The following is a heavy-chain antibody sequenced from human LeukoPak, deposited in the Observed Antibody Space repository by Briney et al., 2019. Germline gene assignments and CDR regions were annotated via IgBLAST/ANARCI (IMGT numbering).Heavy chain of an antibody. J-gene: IGHJ4*02. Sequence: SETLSLTCTVSGASMRNSFWSWIRQPAGKGLEWIGRIYTSGTTNYNPSLKSRVTLSVDTSNNQFSLTLTSVTAADTALYYRARAPSGCGGTCAFDYWGQGTLVTVSS. CDR3: ARAPSGCGGTCAFDY. V-gene: IGHV4-4*07. D-gene: IGHD2-15*01. CDR2: IYTSGTT. CDR1: GASMRNSF.